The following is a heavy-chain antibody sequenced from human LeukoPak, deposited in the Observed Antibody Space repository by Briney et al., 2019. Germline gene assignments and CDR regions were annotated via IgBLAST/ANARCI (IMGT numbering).Heavy chain of an antibody. V-gene: IGHV3-7*01. CDR1: GFTFSSYY. CDR2: IRQDGSAE. Sequence: PGGSLGLSCAASGFTFSSYYMTWVRKAPGQGLEWVANIRQDGSAEFYADSVKGRFTISRDNAKNSLYLQMNSLRAEDTAVYYCARWLYSSGWAIDYWGQGTLVTVSS. CDR3: ARWLYSSGWAIDY. J-gene: IGHJ4*02. D-gene: IGHD6-19*01.